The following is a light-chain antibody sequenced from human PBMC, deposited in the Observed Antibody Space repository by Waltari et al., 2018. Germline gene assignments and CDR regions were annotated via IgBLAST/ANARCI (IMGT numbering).Light chain of an antibody. CDR2: KES. CDR1: QSISNW. CDR3: QQYNSDSLYT. Sequence: DIQMTQSPSTLSASVGDRVTISCRASQSISNWLAWYQQKPGKAPKLLIYKESSLESGVPSRFSGSGSGTEFTLTISSLQPDDFASYYCQQYNSDSLYTFGQGTKLEIK. J-gene: IGKJ2*01. V-gene: IGKV1-5*03.